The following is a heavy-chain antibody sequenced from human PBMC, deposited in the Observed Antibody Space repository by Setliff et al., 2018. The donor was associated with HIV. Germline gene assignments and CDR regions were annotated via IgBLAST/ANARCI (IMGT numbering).Heavy chain of an antibody. CDR2: IYYSGST. J-gene: IGHJ3*02. D-gene: IGHD5-12*01. Sequence: SETLSLTCTVSGGSISSSNYYWGWIRQPPGKGLEWIGSIYYSGSTYYNPSLKSRVTISVDTSKNQFSLKLSSVTAADTAVYYCARVSTILGGAFDIWGQGTMVTVSS. CDR1: GGSISSSNYY. V-gene: IGHV4-39*07. CDR3: ARVSTILGGAFDI.